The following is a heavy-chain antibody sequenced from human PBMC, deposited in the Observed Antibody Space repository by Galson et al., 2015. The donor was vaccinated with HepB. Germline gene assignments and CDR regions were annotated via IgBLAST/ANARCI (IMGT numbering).Heavy chain of an antibody. Sequence: SVKVSCKGSGYTFTNYGISWVRQAPGQGLEWMGWITGYNGNTNYAQKFQGRVTMTTDTSASTSYMELRTLRSDDAAVYYCARWGGYTYGYCDYWGQGTLVTVSS. CDR2: ITGYNGNT. D-gene: IGHD5-18*01. J-gene: IGHJ4*02. CDR1: GYTFTNYG. CDR3: ARWGGYTYGYCDY. V-gene: IGHV1-18*01.